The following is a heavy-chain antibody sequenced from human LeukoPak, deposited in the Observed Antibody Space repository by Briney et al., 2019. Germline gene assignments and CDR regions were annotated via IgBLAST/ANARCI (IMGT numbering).Heavy chain of an antibody. CDR1: GGSISSYY. Sequence: SETLSLTCTVSGGSISSYYWSWIRQPAGKGLEWIGRIYTSGSTNYNPSLKSRVTMSVDTSKNQFSLKLSTVTAADTAVYYCARQPPADYYDSSGYGPLDYWGQGTLVTVSS. V-gene: IGHV4-4*07. D-gene: IGHD3-22*01. CDR2: IYTSGST. CDR3: ARQPPADYYDSSGYGPLDY. J-gene: IGHJ4*02.